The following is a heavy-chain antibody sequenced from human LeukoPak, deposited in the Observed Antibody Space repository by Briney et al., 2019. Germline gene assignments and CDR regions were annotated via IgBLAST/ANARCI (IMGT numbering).Heavy chain of an antibody. CDR3: AKGGQKSGDLPYHVPYYYYMDV. Sequence: GGSLRLSCAASGFTFSSYSMNWVRQAPGKGLEWVSSISSSSSYIYYADSVKGRFTISRDNSKNTLYLQMNSLRAEDTAVYYCAKGGQKSGDLPYHVPYYYYMDVWGKGTTVTVSS. D-gene: IGHD2-2*01. V-gene: IGHV3-21*01. J-gene: IGHJ6*03. CDR2: ISSSSSYI. CDR1: GFTFSSYS.